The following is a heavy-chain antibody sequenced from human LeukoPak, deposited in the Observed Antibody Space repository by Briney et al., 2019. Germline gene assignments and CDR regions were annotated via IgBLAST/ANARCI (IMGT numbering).Heavy chain of an antibody. CDR3: ARFYGDYVGMDV. Sequence: GGSLRLSCAASGFTFSSYEMNWVRQAPGKGLEWVSYISSSGSTIYYADSVKGRFTISRDNAKNSLYLQMNSLRAEDTAVYYCARFYGDYVGMDVWGQGTTVTVSS. D-gene: IGHD4-17*01. J-gene: IGHJ6*02. CDR1: GFTFSSYE. V-gene: IGHV3-48*03. CDR2: ISSSGSTI.